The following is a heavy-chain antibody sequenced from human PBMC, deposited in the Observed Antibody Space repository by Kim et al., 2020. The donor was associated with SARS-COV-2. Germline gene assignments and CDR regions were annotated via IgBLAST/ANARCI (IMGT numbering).Heavy chain of an antibody. CDR3: ARAYDSSGYYYPDY. Sequence: ARKFQGRVTITADESTSTAYMALSSLRSEDTAVYYCARAYDSSGYYYPDYWGQGTLVTVSS. D-gene: IGHD3-22*01. J-gene: IGHJ4*02. V-gene: IGHV1-69*01.